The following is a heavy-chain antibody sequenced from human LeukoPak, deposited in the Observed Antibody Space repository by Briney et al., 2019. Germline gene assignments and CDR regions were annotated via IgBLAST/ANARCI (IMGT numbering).Heavy chain of an antibody. CDR3: AKEAPDGAMGAFDI. V-gene: IGHV4-39*02. J-gene: IGHJ3*02. D-gene: IGHD3-16*01. CDR2: IYYSGST. Sequence: SETLSLTCTVSGGSISSSSYYWGWIRQPPGKGREWFGNIYYSGSTHYNPSLKSRVTISVDTSKNQFSLKLSSVTAADTAVYYCAKEAPDGAMGAFDIWGQGTMVTVSS. CDR1: GGSISSSSYY.